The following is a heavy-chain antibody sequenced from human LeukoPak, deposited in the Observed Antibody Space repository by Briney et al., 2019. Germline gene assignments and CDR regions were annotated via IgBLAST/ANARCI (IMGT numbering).Heavy chain of an antibody. D-gene: IGHD1-1*01. J-gene: IGHJ5*01. V-gene: IGHV6-1*01. Sequence: SQTLSHTCAISGDSVSSDSAAWNWIRQSPSRGLEWLGRTYYRSKWYNDYSAFVKSRIIINPDTSKNQFSLQLNSVTPEDTAVYYCARAVAGTEGWFNSWGQGTLVTVSS. CDR1: GDSVSSDSAA. CDR3: ARAVAGTEGWFNS. CDR2: TYYRSKWYN.